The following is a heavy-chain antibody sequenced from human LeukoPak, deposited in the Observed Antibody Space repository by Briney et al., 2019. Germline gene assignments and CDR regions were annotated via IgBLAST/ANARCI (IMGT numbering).Heavy chain of an antibody. D-gene: IGHD6-19*01. CDR3: ARGRVMGIAVAQGY. Sequence: GASVKVSCKASGYTFTTYGISWVRQAPGQGLEWMGIINPSGGSTSYAQKFQGRVTMTRDTSTSTVYMELSSLRSEDTAVYYCARGRVMGIAVAQGYWGQGTLVTVSS. CDR2: INPSGGST. V-gene: IGHV1-46*01. J-gene: IGHJ4*02. CDR1: GYTFTTYG.